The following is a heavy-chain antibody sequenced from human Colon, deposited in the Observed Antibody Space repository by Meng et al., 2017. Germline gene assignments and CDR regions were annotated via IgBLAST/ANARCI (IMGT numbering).Heavy chain of an antibody. CDR1: GASVSSNRAL. CDR3: TTWYGEY. CDR2: TYYRSEWQN. J-gene: IGHJ4*02. Sequence: QEQLQQSGPGLVKPSQTLSLTCAISGASVSSNRALWHWVRQSPSRGPEWLGQTYYRSEWQNHYGVSVKSRITINADTSRNHFSLHLNSVTPEDTAVYYCTTWYGEYWGQGTLVTVSS. D-gene: IGHD2/OR15-2a*01. V-gene: IGHV6-1*01.